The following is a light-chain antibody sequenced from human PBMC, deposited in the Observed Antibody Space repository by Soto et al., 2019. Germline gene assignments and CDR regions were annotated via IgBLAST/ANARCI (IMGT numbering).Light chain of an antibody. CDR2: AAS. Sequence: DIQMTQSPSSLSASVGDRVTITCRASQSISSYLNWYQQKPGNAPKLLIYAASSLQSGVPSRFSGSGSGTDFTLTISSLQPEDFATDYCQQSYSTPLFGPGTKVDIK. J-gene: IGKJ3*01. CDR1: QSISSY. V-gene: IGKV1-39*01. CDR3: QQSYSTPL.